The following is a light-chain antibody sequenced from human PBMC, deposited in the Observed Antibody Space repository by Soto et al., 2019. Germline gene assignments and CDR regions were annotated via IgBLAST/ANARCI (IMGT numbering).Light chain of an antibody. Sequence: EIMMTQSPATLSVSLGERATLSCRASQSVRNNLAWYQQKPGQAPRLLIYYASTRATGIPARFSGSGSGTEFTLTISSIQAEDFALYYCQQYNNWPPITFGQGTRLEIK. CDR1: QSVRNN. CDR3: QQYNNWPPIT. J-gene: IGKJ5*01. CDR2: YAS. V-gene: IGKV3-15*01.